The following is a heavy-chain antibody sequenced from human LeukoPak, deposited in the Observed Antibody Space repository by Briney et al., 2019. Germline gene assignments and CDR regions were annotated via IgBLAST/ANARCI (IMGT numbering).Heavy chain of an antibody. CDR3: AQNSEWSLN. J-gene: IGHJ4*02. V-gene: IGHV3-23*01. Sequence: GSLRLSCAASGFTFSSYAVTWVRQVPGKGLEWVSGISGSGSSTYYVDSVKGRFTISRDNSKNTLYLQMNSLRAEDTAVYYCAQNSEWSLNWGQGTLVTVSS. CDR1: GFTFSSYA. CDR2: ISGSGSST. D-gene: IGHD3-3*01.